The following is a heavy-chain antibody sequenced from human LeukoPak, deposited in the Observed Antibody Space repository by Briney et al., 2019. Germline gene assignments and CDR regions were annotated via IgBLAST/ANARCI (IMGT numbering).Heavy chain of an antibody. CDR3: ARVGGSGSYYRYYGMDV. D-gene: IGHD3-10*01. J-gene: IGHJ6*04. CDR1: GGSISSYY. V-gene: IGHV4-59*01. CDR2: IYYSGST. Sequence: PSETLSLTCTVSGGSISSYYWSWIRQPPGKGLEWIGYIYYSGSTNYKPSLKSRVTISVDTSKNQFSLKLSSVTAADTAVYYCARVGGSGSYYRYYGMDVWGKGTTVTVSS.